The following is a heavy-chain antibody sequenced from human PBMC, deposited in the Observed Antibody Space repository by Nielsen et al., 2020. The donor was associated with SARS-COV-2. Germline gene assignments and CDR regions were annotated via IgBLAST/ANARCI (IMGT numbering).Heavy chain of an antibody. V-gene: IGHV4-30-4*01. D-gene: IGHD3-3*01. J-gene: IGHJ6*02. CDR3: ARERVGGITIFGVVTRYGMDV. CDR2: IYYSGST. Sequence: WIRQPPGKGLEWIGYIYYSGSTHYNPSLKSRVTISVDTSKNQFSLKLSSVTAADTALYYCARERVGGITIFGVVTRYGMDVWGQGTTVTVSS.